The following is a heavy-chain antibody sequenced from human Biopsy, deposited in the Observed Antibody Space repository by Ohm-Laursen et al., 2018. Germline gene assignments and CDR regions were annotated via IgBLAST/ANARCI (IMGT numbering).Heavy chain of an antibody. CDR2: ISYSGST. D-gene: IGHD6-19*01. CDR3: AKHGSGWTGDDALHI. CDR1: GGSISGSS. Sequence: SETLSLTCTVSGGSISGSSWSWIRQAPGRGLEWVGYISYSGSTSNNPSLKSRITISVDTSKNQISLKVTSVTAPDTAVYYCAKHGSGWTGDDALHIWGQGTMVTVSS. V-gene: IGHV4-59*08. J-gene: IGHJ3*02.